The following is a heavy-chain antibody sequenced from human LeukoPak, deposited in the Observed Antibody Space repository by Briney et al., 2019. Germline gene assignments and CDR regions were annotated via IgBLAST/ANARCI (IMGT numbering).Heavy chain of an antibody. J-gene: IGHJ4*02. CDR1: GGTSSSYA. CDR2: IIPILGIA. D-gene: IGHD3-22*01. Sequence: SVKVSCKASGGTSSSYAISWVRQAPGQGLEWMGRIIPILGIANYAQKFQGRVTITADKSTSTAYMELSSLRSEDTAVYYCASYYYDSSGYDYWGQGTLVTVSS. CDR3: ASYYYDSSGYDY. V-gene: IGHV1-69*04.